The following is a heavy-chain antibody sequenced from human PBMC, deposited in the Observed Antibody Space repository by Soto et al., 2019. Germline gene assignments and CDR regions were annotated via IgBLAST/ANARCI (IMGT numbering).Heavy chain of an antibody. CDR1: GDSVSSNSAA. CDR2: TYYRSKWYN. Sequence: SQTLSLTCAISGDSVSSNSAAWNWIRQSPSRGLEWLGRTYYRSKWYNDYAVSVKSRITINPDTSKNQFSLKLNSVTPEDTAVYYCARAVRYCSSTSCYANDYWGQGTLVTVSS. V-gene: IGHV6-1*01. J-gene: IGHJ4*02. CDR3: ARAVRYCSSTSCYANDY. D-gene: IGHD2-2*01.